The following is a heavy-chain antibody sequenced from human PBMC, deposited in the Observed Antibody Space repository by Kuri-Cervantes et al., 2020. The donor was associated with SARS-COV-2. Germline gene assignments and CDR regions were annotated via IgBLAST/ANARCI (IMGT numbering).Heavy chain of an antibody. CDR1: GGTFSSYA. CDR2: IIPILGIA. D-gene: IGHD3-10*01. J-gene: IGHJ6*02. CDR3: ARDGSRGWFGEFYYYGMDV. Sequence: SVKVSCKASGGTFSSYAISWVRQAPGQGLEWMGGIIPILGIANYAQKFQGRVTMTRDTSTSTVYMELSSLRSEDTAVYYCARDGSRGWFGEFYYYGMDVWGQGTTVTVSS. V-gene: IGHV1-69*10.